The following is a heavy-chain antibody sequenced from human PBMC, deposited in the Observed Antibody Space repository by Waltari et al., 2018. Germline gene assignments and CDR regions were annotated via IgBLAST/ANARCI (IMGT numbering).Heavy chain of an antibody. CDR1: GFTFGDYA. V-gene: IGHV3-49*04. CDR2: IRSKAYGGTT. CDR3: TRERYSSCWNDAFDI. D-gene: IGHD6-19*01. J-gene: IGHJ3*02. Sequence: EVQLVESGGGLVQPGRSLRLSCTASGFTFGDYAMSWVRQAPGRGLEWVGFIRSKAYGGTTEYASSVKGRFTISRDDSKSIAYLQMNSLKTEDTAVYYCTRERYSSCWNDAFDIWGQGTMVTVSS.